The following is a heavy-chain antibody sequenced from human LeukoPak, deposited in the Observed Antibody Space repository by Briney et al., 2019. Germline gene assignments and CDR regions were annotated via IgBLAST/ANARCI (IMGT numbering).Heavy chain of an antibody. D-gene: IGHD3-9*01. CDR1: GHTFCLYN. J-gene: IGHJ1*01. V-gene: IGHV3-48*04. CDR2: ISSSSSTI. CDR3: ARDIFTCSQSRLHH. Sequence: GGSQSLSCAASGHTFCLYNVTWVRQAPGEALEWVSYISSSSSTIYYADSVKGRFTISRENAKNSLYLQMNSLRAEDTAVYYCARDIFTCSQSRLHHCGQGTLVTVSS.